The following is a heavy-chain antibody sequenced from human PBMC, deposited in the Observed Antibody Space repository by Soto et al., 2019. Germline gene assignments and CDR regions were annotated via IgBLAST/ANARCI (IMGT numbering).Heavy chain of an antibody. D-gene: IGHD2-8*01. CDR1: GGSVSSSSYY. J-gene: IGHJ4*02. CDR3: ARDPTRMYYFDY. CDR2: IYYSGST. Sequence: QVQLQESGPGLVKPSETLSLTCTVSGGSVSSSSYYWNWIRQPPGKGLEWIGYIYYSGSTNYNPSLKSRVTISVETSKNQFSLKLSSVTAADTAVYYCARDPTRMYYFDYWGQGTLVTASS. V-gene: IGHV4-61*01.